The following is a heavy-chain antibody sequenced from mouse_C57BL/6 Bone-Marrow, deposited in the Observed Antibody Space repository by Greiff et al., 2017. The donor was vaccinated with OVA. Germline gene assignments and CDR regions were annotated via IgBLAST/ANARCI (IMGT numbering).Heavy chain of an antibody. CDR3: ARLDYGSSWYFDV. CDR1: GYTFTDYY. CDR2: INPYNGGT. D-gene: IGHD1-1*01. J-gene: IGHJ1*03. Sequence: EVQLQQSGPVLVKPGASVKMSCKASGYTFTDYYMNWVKQSHGKSLEWIGVINPYNGGTSYNQKFKGKATLTVDKSSSTAYMELNSLTSEDSAVYYCARLDYGSSWYFDVWGTGTTVTVSS. V-gene: IGHV1-19*01.